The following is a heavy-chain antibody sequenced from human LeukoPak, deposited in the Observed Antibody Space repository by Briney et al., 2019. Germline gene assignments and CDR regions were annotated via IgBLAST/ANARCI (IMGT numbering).Heavy chain of an antibody. J-gene: IGHJ4*02. CDR1: GGTFSSYA. D-gene: IGHD3-16*02. CDR2: IIPIFGTA. V-gene: IGHV1-69*05. Sequence: SVKVSCKASGGTFSSYAISWVRQAPGQGLEWVGRIIPIFGTANYAQKFQGRVTITTDESTSTAYMELSSLRSEDTAVDYCASRHYDYVWGSYRTFDYWGQGTLVTVSS. CDR3: ASRHYDYVWGSYRTFDY.